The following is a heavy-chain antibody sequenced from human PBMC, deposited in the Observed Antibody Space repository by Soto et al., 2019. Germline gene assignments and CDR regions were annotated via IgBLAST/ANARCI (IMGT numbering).Heavy chain of an antibody. D-gene: IGHD2-2*01. V-gene: IGHV4-39*01. CDR3: GSGPSTTWIDN. CDR1: GGSIPGLHYY. CDR2: IYSGGNT. Sequence: QRQVKESGPDQGKPWQPLPLPSPASGGSIPGLHYYWAWSAQPPAKGLEWIGSIYSGGNTYYNPSLRSRLTIFVDTAKNLISLKLSSVTAADSAIYYCGSGPSTTWIDNWGLGTQVSVSS. J-gene: IGHJ4*02.